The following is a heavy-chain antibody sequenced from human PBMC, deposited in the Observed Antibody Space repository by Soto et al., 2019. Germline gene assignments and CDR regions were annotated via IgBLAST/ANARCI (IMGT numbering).Heavy chain of an antibody. CDR1: GFTFSSSV. V-gene: IGHV3-23*01. Sequence: GGSLRLSCAASGFTFSSSVMGWVRQAPGKGLEWVSSISDSGVSTYYADSVKGRFSISRDNSKNTLYLQMNSLRAEDTAVYYCAKKWAVAGTDDAFDIWGKGTMVTVS. D-gene: IGHD6-19*01. CDR2: ISDSGVST. CDR3: AKKWAVAGTDDAFDI. J-gene: IGHJ3*02.